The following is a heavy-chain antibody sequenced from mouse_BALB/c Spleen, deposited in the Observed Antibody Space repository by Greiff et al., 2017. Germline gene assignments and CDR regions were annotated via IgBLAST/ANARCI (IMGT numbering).Heavy chain of an antibody. D-gene: IGHD2-2*01. J-gene: IGHJ1*01. CDR3: ARSGGYDVDWYFDV. CDR1: GFTFSSFG. CDR2: ISSGSSTI. Sequence: EVNVVESGGGLVQPGGSRKLSCAASGFTFSSFGMHWVRQAPEKGLEWVAYISSGSSTIYYADTVKGRVTISRDNPKNTLFMQMTSLRSEDTAMYYCARSGGYDVDWYFDVWGAGTTVTVSS. V-gene: IGHV5-17*02.